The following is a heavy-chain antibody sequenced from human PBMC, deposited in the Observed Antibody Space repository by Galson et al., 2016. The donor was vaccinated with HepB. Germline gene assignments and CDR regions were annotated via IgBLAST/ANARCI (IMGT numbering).Heavy chain of an antibody. V-gene: IGHV3-53*01. Sequence: SLRLSCAASGITVTTNYISWVRQAPGKGLEWVAILYSGGTTVYADSVRGRFTISRDDSKNTVHLQMNSLRVEDTDMYFCSSAPTITTFWGSWGQGTLVTVSS. CDR3: SSAPTITTFWGS. D-gene: IGHD5-24*01. J-gene: IGHJ5*02. CDR2: LYSGGTT. CDR1: GITVTTNY.